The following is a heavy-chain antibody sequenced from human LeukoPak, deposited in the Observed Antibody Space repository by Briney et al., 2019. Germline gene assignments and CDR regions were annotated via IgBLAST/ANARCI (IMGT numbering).Heavy chain of an antibody. V-gene: IGHV1-46*01. D-gene: IGHD3-22*01. CDR3: ARDAKEHYYDSSGYYY. CDR2: INPSGGST. J-gene: IGHJ4*02. Sequence: ASVKLSCQASGYTFTSYYMHWVRQAPGQGLEWMGIINPSGGSTSYAQKFQGRVTMTRDTSTSTDYMELSSLRSEDTAVYYCARDAKEHYYDSSGYYYWGQGTLVTVSS. CDR1: GYTFTSYY.